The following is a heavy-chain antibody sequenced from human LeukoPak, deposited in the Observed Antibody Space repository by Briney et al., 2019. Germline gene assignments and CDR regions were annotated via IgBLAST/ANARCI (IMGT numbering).Heavy chain of an antibody. V-gene: IGHV3-30*02. CDR3: AKDQGIVVVPAFHSD. CDR2: IRYDGSNK. J-gene: IGHJ4*02. D-gene: IGHD2-2*01. CDR1: GFTFSSYG. Sequence: PGGSLRLSCAASGFTFSSYGMHWVRQAPGKGLEWVAFIRYDGSNKYYADSVKGRFTISRDNSKNTLYLQMNSLRAEDTAVYYCAKDQGIVVVPAFHSDWGQRTLVTVSS.